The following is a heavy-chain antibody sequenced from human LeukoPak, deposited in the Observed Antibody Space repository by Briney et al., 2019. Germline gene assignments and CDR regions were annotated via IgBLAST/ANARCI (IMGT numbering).Heavy chain of an antibody. CDR2: ISSSSSSYI. CDR1: GFNFIVYR. CDR3: AREARYFDWLRDAFDI. J-gene: IGHJ3*02. V-gene: IGHV3-21*01. Sequence: GGSLRLSCAASGFNFIVYRMNWVRQAPGKGLEWVSSISSSSSSYIYYADSVKGRFTISRDNAKNSLYLQMNSLRAEDTAVYYCAREARYFDWLRDAFDIWGQGTMVTVSS. D-gene: IGHD3-9*01.